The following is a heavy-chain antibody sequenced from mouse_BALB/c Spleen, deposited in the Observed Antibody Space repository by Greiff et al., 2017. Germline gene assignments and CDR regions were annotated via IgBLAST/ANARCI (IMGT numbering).Heavy chain of an antibody. CDR2: IWSGGST. CDR3: ARKHDYDGPPSFAY. D-gene: IGHD2-4*01. Sequence: VKLVESGPGLVQPSQSLSITCTVSGFSLTSYGVHWVRQSPGKGLEWLGVIWSGGSTDYNAAFISRLSISKDNSKSQVFFKMNSLQANDTAIYYCARKHDYDGPPSFAYWGQGTLVTVSA. CDR1: GFSLTSYG. J-gene: IGHJ3*01. V-gene: IGHV2-2*02.